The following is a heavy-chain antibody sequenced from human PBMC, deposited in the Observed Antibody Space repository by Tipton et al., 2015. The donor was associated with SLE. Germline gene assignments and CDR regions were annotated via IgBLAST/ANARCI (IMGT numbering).Heavy chain of an antibody. CDR2: IYYSGST. V-gene: IGHV4-39*07. Sequence: TLSLTCTVSGGSISSSSYYWGWIRQPPGKRLEWIGSIYYSGSTYYNPSLKSRVTISVDTSKNQFSLKLSSVTAADTAVYYCARDDGYGWERNAFDIWGQGTMVTVSS. CDR3: ARDDGYGWERNAFDI. J-gene: IGHJ3*02. D-gene: IGHD5-18*01. CDR1: GGSISSSSYY.